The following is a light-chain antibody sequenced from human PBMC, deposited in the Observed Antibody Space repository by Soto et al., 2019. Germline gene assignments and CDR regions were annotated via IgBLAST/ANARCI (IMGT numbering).Light chain of an antibody. CDR3: QAWDSTTVL. Sequence: SYELTQPPSVSVSPGQTASITCSGVKLGDKYTCWYQQKPGQSPVLVIYQDSKRPSGIPERFSGSNSGTTATLTISGTQPMDEGAYYCQAWDSTTVLFGGGTKLTVL. CDR1: KLGDKY. J-gene: IGLJ2*01. CDR2: QDS. V-gene: IGLV3-1*01.